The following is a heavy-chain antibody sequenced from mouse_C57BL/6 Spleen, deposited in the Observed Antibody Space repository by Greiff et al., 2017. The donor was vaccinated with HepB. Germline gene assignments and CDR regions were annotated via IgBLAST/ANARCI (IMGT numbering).Heavy chain of an antibody. CDR2: IHPNSGST. Sequence: VQLKQPGAELVKPGASVKLSCKASGYTFTSYWMHWVKQRPGQGLEWIGMIHPNSGSTNYNEKFKSKATLTVDKSSSTAYMQLSSLTSEDSAVYYCAREGWDYAMDYWGQGTSVTVSS. V-gene: IGHV1-64*01. J-gene: IGHJ4*01. D-gene: IGHD2-3*01. CDR1: GYTFTSYW. CDR3: AREGWDYAMDY.